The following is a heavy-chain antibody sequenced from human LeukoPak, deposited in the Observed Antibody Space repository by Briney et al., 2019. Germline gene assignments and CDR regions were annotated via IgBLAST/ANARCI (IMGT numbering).Heavy chain of an antibody. CDR1: GGSFSGYY. D-gene: IGHD1-26*01. J-gene: IGHJ4*02. Sequence: SETLSLTCAVYGGSFSGYYWSWIRQPPGKGLEWIGEINHSGSTNYNPSLKSRLTISVDTSKNQFSPKLSSVTAADTAVYYCARGGYSGSSFDYWGQGTLVTVSS. V-gene: IGHV4-34*01. CDR2: INHSGST. CDR3: ARGGYSGSSFDY.